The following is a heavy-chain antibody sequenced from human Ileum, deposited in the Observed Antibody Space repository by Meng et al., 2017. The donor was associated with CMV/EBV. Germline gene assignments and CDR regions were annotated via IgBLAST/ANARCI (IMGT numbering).Heavy chain of an antibody. CDR3: ARATLAKPFDY. CDR2: IYYSGNGKT. J-gene: IGHJ4*02. CDR1: GASISSGGYY. V-gene: IGHV4-31*02. D-gene: IGHD1-1*01. Sequence: TVSGASISSGGYYWSWIRQHPGKGLEWIGYIYYSGNGKTYYNPSLQSRLTISVDTSKNQFSLKLTSVTAADTAIYYCARATLAKPFDYWGQGTLVTVSS.